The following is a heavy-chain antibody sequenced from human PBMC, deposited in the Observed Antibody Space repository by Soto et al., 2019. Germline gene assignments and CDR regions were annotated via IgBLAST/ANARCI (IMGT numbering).Heavy chain of an antibody. J-gene: IGHJ6*02. CDR1: GSTFSSYG. CDR3: AKDRRASYGMDV. CDR2: ISYDGSNK. V-gene: IGHV3-30*18. Sequence: GSLRLSCAASGSTFSSYGMHWVRQAPGKGLEWVAVISYDGSNKYYADSVKGRFTISRDNSKNTLYLQMNSLRAEDTAVYYCAKDRRASYGMDVWGQGTTVTVSS.